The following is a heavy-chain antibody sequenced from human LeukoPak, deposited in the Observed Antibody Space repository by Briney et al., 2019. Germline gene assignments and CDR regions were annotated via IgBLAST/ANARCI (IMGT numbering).Heavy chain of an antibody. D-gene: IGHD3-16*01. J-gene: IGHJ3*02. Sequence: GGSLRLSCAASGFTFSSYGMHWVRQAPGKGLEWVAVIWYDGSNKYYADSVKGRFTISRDNSKNTLYLQMNSLRAEDTAVYYCARYAVMGAFDIWGQGTMVTVSS. CDR3: ARYAVMGAFDI. CDR1: GFTFSSYG. CDR2: IWYDGSNK. V-gene: IGHV3-33*01.